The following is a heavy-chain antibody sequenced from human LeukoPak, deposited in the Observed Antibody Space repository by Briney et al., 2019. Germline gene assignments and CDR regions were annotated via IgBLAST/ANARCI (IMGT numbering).Heavy chain of an antibody. CDR3: AKGSGYSYGYGFDY. CDR1: GFTFSSYA. J-gene: IGHJ4*02. D-gene: IGHD5-18*01. CDR2: ISGSGGST. V-gene: IGHV3-23*01. Sequence: PGGSLRLSCAASGFTFSSYAMSWVRQAPGKGLEWVSAISGSGGSTYYADSVKGRFTISRDNSKNTLYLQMNGLRAEDTAVYYCAKGSGYSYGYGFDYWGQGTLVTVSS.